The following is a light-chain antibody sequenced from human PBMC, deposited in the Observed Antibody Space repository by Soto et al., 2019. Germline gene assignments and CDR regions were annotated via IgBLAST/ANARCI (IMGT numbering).Light chain of an antibody. Sequence: IVLAQSPATLSLSPGERATLSCRASQDVGHYLAWYQQRPGQAPRLLIYDASNRATGIPARFSGSGSGTDFTLTISSLGPEDFAVYYCQQRFSWRSFGPGTRVDIK. V-gene: IGKV3D-11*01. CDR1: QDVGHY. CDR2: DAS. J-gene: IGKJ3*01. CDR3: QQRFSWRS.